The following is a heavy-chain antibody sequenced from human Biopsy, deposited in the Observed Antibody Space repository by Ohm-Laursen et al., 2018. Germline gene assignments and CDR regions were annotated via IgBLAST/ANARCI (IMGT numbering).Heavy chain of an antibody. CDR3: ARDPLNGHKHFDY. D-gene: IGHD2-8*01. CDR1: GGTFNGYG. V-gene: IGHV1-2*02. J-gene: IGHJ4*02. Sequence: SVKVSCKVSGGTFNGYGINWVRQAPGQGLEWLGYINCKTGTTNYAQKFQGTVTMTRDTSISTAYLALSSLRSADTAIYYCARDPLNGHKHFDYWGQGSLVTVSS. CDR2: INCKTGTT.